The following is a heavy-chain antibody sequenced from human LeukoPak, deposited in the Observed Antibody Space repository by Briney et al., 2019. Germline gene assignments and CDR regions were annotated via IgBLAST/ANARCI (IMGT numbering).Heavy chain of an antibody. CDR2: ISSSSNYK. Sequence: GGSLRLSCAASGFTLSSYSMNWVRQAPGKGLEWVSSISSSSNYKYYADSVKGQFTISRDNAKNSLYLQMNSLTAEDTAVYYCARAVPRDAFDIWGQGTMVTVSS. J-gene: IGHJ3*02. V-gene: IGHV3-21*01. CDR3: ARAVPRDAFDI. CDR1: GFTLSSYS.